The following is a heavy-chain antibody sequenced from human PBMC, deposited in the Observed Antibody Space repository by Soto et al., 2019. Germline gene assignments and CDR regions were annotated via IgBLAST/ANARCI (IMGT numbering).Heavy chain of an antibody. J-gene: IGHJ4*02. CDR3: AREGRGKKAGYNGLVSLGY. Sequence: SVKVSCKVSGSRFSNYVISWVRQAPGHGLEWLGRIIPIFNSTKYAQNFQGRVTITADKCTSTASLELSSLRSDDTAVYYCAREGRGKKAGYNGLVSLGYWGQGTLVTVSS. CDR2: IIPIFNST. V-gene: IGHV1-69*06. CDR1: GSRFSNYV. D-gene: IGHD2-2*02.